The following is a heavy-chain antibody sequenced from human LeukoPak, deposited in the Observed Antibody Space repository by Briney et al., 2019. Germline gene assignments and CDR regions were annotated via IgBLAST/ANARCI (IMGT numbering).Heavy chain of an antibody. J-gene: IGHJ4*02. D-gene: IGHD5-24*01. CDR3: ARGGDGYSTN. CDR1: RGTFSSYA. CDR2: IIPILGIA. Sequence: SVKVSCKASRGTFSSYAIRWVRQAPGQRREWMGRIIPILGIANSAQKFQGRVTITADKSTSTAYMELSSLRSEDTAVYYCARGGDGYSTNWGQGTLVTVSS. V-gene: IGHV1-69*04.